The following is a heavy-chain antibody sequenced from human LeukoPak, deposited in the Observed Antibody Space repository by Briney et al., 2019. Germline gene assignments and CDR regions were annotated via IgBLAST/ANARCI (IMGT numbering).Heavy chain of an antibody. D-gene: IGHD6-13*01. V-gene: IGHV3-23*01. CDR3: AKTRPLDSSSWSHGDY. Sequence: GGSLRPSCAASGFTFSSYAMSWVRKAPGKGLEWVSAISGSGDSTYYGDSVKGRFTISRDNSKNTLYLQMNSLRAEDTAVYYCAKTRPLDSSSWSHGDYWGQGTLVTVSS. J-gene: IGHJ4*02. CDR2: ISGSGDST. CDR1: GFTFSSYA.